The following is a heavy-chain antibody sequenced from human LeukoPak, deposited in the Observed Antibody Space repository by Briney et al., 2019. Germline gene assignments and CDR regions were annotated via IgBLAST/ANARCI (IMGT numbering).Heavy chain of an antibody. D-gene: IGHD3-10*01. Sequence: ASVKVSCKASGGTFSSYAISWVRQAPGQGLEWMGRIIPILGIAKYAQKFQGRATITADKSTSTADMELSRLRSEDTAVYYCARERGSIQDYWGQGTLVTVSS. CDR1: GGTFSSYA. CDR3: ARERGSIQDY. CDR2: IIPILGIA. V-gene: IGHV1-69*04. J-gene: IGHJ4*02.